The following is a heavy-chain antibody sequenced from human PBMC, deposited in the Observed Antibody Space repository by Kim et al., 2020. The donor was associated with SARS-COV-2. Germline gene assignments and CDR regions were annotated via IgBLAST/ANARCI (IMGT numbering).Heavy chain of an antibody. CDR3: AKVAGYSNYGRYFDY. CDR2: ISWNSGSI. CDR1: GFTFDDYA. D-gene: IGHD4-4*01. Sequence: GGSLRLSCAASGFTFDDYAMHWVRQAPGKGLEWVSGISWNSGSIGYADSVKGRFTISRDNAKNSLYLQMNSLRAEDTALYYCAKVAGYSNYGRYFDYWG. J-gene: IGHJ4*03. V-gene: IGHV3-9*01.